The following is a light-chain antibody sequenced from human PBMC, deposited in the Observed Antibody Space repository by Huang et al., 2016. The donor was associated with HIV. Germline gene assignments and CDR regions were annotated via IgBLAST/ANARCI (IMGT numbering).Light chain of an antibody. Sequence: DIQMTQSTSTLSASVGDRVTITCRASQSFTTWLAWYQQKPGKAPKLLIYDVSSLESGVPSRFSGSGSGTEFTLTISSLQPDDFATYYCQQYDGYPWTFGQGTKVEIK. V-gene: IGKV1-5*01. CDR1: QSFTTW. CDR3: QQYDGYPWT. CDR2: DVS. J-gene: IGKJ1*01.